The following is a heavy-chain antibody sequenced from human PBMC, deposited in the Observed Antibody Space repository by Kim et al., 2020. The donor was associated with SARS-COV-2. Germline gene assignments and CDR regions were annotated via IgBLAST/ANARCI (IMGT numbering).Heavy chain of an antibody. J-gene: IGHJ6*02. CDR1: GFTFTKYA. CDR2: INGRGGST. V-gene: IGHV3-23*01. D-gene: IGHD3-3*01. Sequence: GGSLRLSCAASGFTFTKYAMNWVRQAPGKGLEWVSSINGRGGSTYYADSVKGRFTISRDNPNNILYLQMNSLRAEDAAVDYCANAEEVRDDVWGGYWSTHYYSSGMDVWGQGTTVTVSS. CDR3: ANAEEVRDDVWGGYWSTHYYSSGMDV.